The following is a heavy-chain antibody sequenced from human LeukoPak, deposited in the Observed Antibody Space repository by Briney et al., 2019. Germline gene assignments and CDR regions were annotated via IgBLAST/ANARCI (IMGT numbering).Heavy chain of an antibody. J-gene: IGHJ3*02. CDR2: INHSGST. V-gene: IGHV4-34*01. CDR1: GGSFSGYY. Sequence: SETLSLTCAVYGGSFSGYYWSWIRQPPGRGVEWSGEINHSGSTNYNPSLKSRVTISVDTSKNQCSQKLSSVTAADTAVYYCATLYYYDSSGYYDDPNDAFDIWGQGTMVTVSS. CDR3: ATLYYYDSSGYYDDPNDAFDI. D-gene: IGHD3-22*01.